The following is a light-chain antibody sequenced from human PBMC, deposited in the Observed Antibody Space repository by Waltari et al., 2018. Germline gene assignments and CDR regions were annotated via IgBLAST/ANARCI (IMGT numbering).Light chain of an antibody. J-gene: IGLJ3*02. CDR2: EVS. CDR1: SSDIGSYNL. V-gene: IGLV2-23*02. CDR3: CSYAHSSTWV. Sequence: QSALTQPASVSGSPGQSITISCTGTSSDIGSYNLVSWYQQHPGKAPKLMIYEVSKRPSGVSNRFSVSKSGNTASLTISGLQAEDEADYYCCSYAHSSTWVFGGGTKLTVL.